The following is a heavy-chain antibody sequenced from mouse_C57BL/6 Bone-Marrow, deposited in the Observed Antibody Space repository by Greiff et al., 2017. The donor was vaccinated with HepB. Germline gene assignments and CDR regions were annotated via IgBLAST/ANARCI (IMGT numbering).Heavy chain of an antibody. Sequence: EVKLVESGGDLVKPGGSLKLSCAASGFTFSSYGMSWVRQTPDKRLEWVATISSGGSYTYYPDSVKGRFTISRDNAKNTLYLQMSSLKSEDTAMYYCAMSYYFDYWGQGTTLTVSS. CDR1: GFTFSSYG. V-gene: IGHV5-6*01. CDR3: AMSYYFDY. J-gene: IGHJ2*01. CDR2: ISSGGSYT.